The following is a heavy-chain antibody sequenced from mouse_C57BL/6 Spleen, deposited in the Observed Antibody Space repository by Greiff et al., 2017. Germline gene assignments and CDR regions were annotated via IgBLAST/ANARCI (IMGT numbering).Heavy chain of an antibody. CDR1: GYTFTDYY. V-gene: IGHV1-76*01. CDR2: IYPGSGNT. J-gene: IGHJ2*01. Sequence: QVQLQESGAELVRPGASVKLSCKASGYTFTDYYINWVKQRPGQGLEWIARIYPGSGNTYYNEKFKGKATLTAEKSSSTAYMKLSSLTSEASSIYFCASPYFDYWGQGTTLTVSS. CDR3: ASPYFDY.